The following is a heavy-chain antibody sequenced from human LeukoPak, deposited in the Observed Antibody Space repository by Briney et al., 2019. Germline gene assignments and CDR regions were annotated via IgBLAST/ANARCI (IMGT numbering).Heavy chain of an antibody. CDR1: GFTFSSYA. V-gene: IGHV3-23*01. J-gene: IGHJ4*02. CDR2: ISGSGGST. CDR3: ARARGGQQLVVDY. D-gene: IGHD6-13*01. Sequence: GGSLRLSCAASGFTFSSYAMSWVRQAPGKGLEWVSGISGSGGSTYYADSVKGRFTISRDNSKNTLYLQMNNLRAEDTAVYYCARARGGQQLVVDYWGQGTLVTVSS.